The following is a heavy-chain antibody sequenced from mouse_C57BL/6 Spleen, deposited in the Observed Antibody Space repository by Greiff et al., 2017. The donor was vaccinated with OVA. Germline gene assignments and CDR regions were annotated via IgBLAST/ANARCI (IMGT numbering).Heavy chain of an antibody. Sequence: EVKVVESGGGLVKPGGSLKLSCAASGFTFSDYGMHWVRQAPEKGLEWVAYISSGSSTIYYADTVKGRFTISRDNAKNTLFLQMTSLRSEDTAMYYGARPDYYGSSFDYWGQGTTLTVSS. CDR1: GFTFSDYG. CDR3: ARPDYYGSSFDY. CDR2: ISSGSSTI. V-gene: IGHV5-17*01. J-gene: IGHJ2*01. D-gene: IGHD1-1*01.